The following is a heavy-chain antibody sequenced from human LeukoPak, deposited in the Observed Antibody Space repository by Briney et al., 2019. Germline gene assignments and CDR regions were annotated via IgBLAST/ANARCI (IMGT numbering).Heavy chain of an antibody. CDR3: AKDLERHIVVVTASAVDY. V-gene: IGHV3-30*18. CDR2: ISYDGSKK. CDR1: GFTFSSYG. D-gene: IGHD2-21*02. Sequence: PGGSLRLSCAASGFTFSSYGMHWVRQAPGKGLEWVAVISYDGSKKYYADSVKGRFTISRDNSKNTLYLQMNSLRPEVTAVYYCAKDLERHIVVVTASAVDYWGQGTLVTVSS. J-gene: IGHJ4*02.